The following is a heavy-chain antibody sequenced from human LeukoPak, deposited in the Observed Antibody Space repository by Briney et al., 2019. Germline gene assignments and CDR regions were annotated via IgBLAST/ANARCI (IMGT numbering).Heavy chain of an antibody. V-gene: IGHV4-59*01. CDR2: IYYSGST. Sequence: SETLSLTCTVSGVSISSYYWSWIRQPPGKGLEWIGYIYYSGSTNYNPSLKSRVTISVDTSKNQFSLKLSSMTAADTAVYYCARLYYDILTGPRGGFDPWGQGTLVTVSS. CDR1: GVSISSYY. CDR3: ARLYYDILTGPRGGFDP. D-gene: IGHD3-9*01. J-gene: IGHJ5*02.